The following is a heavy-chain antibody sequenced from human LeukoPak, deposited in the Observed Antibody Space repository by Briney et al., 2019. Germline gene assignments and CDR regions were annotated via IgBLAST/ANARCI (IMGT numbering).Heavy chain of an antibody. J-gene: IGHJ1*01. CDR3: ARLIVAGTAEYFQH. CDR1: GGSISSSSYY. V-gene: IGHV4-39*01. CDR2: IYYSGST. Sequence: SETLSLTCTVSGGSISSSSYYWGWIRQPPGKGLEWIGSIYYSGSTYYNPSLKSRVTISVDTSKNQFSPKLSSVTAADTAVYYCARLIVAGTAEYFQHWGQGTLVTVSS. D-gene: IGHD6-19*01.